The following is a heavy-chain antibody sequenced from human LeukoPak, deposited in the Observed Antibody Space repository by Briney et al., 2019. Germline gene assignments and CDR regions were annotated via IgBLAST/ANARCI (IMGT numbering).Heavy chain of an antibody. CDR1: GGPISSGSYY. V-gene: IGHV4-61*02. CDR2: IYTSGST. Sequence: SETLSLTCTVSGGPISSGSYYWSWIRQPAGKGLEWIGRIYTSGSTNYNPSLKSRVTISVDTSKNQFSLKLSSVTAADTAVYYCARDRSQNYDFWSGYPDYWGQGTLVTVSS. J-gene: IGHJ4*02. D-gene: IGHD3-3*01. CDR3: ARDRSQNYDFWSGYPDY.